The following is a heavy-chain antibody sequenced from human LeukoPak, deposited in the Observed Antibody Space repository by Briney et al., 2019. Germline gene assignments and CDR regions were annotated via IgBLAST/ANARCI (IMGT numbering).Heavy chain of an antibody. CDR1: GGSISSSSYY. CDR2: IYYSGST. CDR3: ARLGATTLYYYYYMDV. J-gene: IGHJ6*03. V-gene: IGHV4-39*01. D-gene: IGHD1-26*01. Sequence: SETLSLTCTVSGGSISSSSYYWGWIRQPPGKGLEWIGSIYYSGSTYYNPSLKSRVTISVDTSKNQFSLKLSSVTAADTAVYYCARLGATTLYYYYYMDVWGKGTTVTISS.